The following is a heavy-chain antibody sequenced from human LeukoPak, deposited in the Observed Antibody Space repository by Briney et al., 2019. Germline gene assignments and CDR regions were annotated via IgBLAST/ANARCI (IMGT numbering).Heavy chain of an antibody. D-gene: IGHD1-26*01. CDR3: AKGTLTIGGATGWFDP. CDR1: GFTFSSHA. J-gene: IGHJ5*02. CDR2: ISGSGGST. Sequence: GGSLRLSCAASGFTFSSHAMSWVRQAPGKGLEWVSAISGSGGSTYYADSVKGRFTISRDNSKNTLYLQMNSLRAEDTAVYYCAKGTLTIGGATGWFDPGGQGTLVTVSS. V-gene: IGHV3-23*01.